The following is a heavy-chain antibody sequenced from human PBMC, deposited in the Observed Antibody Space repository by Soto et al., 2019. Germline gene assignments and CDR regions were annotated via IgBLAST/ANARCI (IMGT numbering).Heavy chain of an antibody. CDR2: INAGNGNT. CDR1: GYTFTSYA. Sequence: QVQLVQSGAEEKKPGASVKVSCKASGYTFTSYAMHWVRQAPGQRLEWMGWINAGNGNTKYSQKFQGRVTITRDTSASPAYRELSSLRSEDTAVYYCARAPGGSSSFVDYWGQGTLVTVSS. V-gene: IGHV1-3*05. D-gene: IGHD6-6*01. J-gene: IGHJ4*02. CDR3: ARAPGGSSSFVDY.